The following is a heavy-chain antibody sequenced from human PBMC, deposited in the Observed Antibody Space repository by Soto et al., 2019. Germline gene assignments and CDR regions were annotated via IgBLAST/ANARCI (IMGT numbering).Heavy chain of an antibody. D-gene: IGHD5-18*01. CDR1: GFTFSSYA. CDR2: ISYDGSNK. J-gene: IGHJ4*02. V-gene: IGHV3-30-3*01. CDR3: ARDPGVDTAMAYYFDY. Sequence: LRLSCAASGFTFSSYAMHWVRQAPGKGLEWVAVISYDGSNKYYADSVKGRFTISRDNSKNTLYLQMNSLRAEDTAVYYCARDPGVDTAMAYYFDYWGQGTLVTVSS.